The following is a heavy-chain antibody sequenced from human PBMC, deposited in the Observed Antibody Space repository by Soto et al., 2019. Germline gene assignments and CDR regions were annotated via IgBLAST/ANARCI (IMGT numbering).Heavy chain of an antibody. CDR3: ARMTLGYCSSTSCREGSYYYYGMDV. CDR2: IIPIFGTA. V-gene: IGHV1-69*06. J-gene: IGHJ6*02. D-gene: IGHD2-2*01. CDR1: GGTFSSYA. Sequence: PVKVSCKASGGTFSSYAISWVRQAPGQGLEWMGGIIPIFGTANYAQKFQGRVTITADKSTSTAYMELSSLRSEDTAVYYCARMTLGYCSSTSCREGSYYYYGMDVWGQGTTVTVSS.